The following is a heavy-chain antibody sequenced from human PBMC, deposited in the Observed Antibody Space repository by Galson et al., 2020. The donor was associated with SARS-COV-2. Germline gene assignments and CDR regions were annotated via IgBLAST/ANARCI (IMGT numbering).Heavy chain of an antibody. Sequence: GESLKISCAASGFTFSSYAMHWVRQAPGKGLEWVAVISYDGSNKYYADSVKGRFTISRDNSKNTLYLQMNSLRAEDTAVYYCALNSRSGSYFVPFDYWGQGTLVTVSS. J-gene: IGHJ4*02. D-gene: IGHD3-10*01. CDR1: GFTFSSYA. CDR2: ISYDGSNK. V-gene: IGHV3-30-3*01. CDR3: ALNSRSGSYFVPFDY.